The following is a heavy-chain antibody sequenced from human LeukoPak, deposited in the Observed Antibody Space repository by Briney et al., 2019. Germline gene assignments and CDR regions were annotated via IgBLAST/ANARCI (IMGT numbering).Heavy chain of an antibody. CDR2: IKETGSEK. CDR3: AKGSPDFWSGYSLDAFDI. Sequence: GGSLRLSCAASGFTFSNYWMTWVRQAPGKGLEWVANIKETGSEKNYADSVRGRFTISRDNAKNSLYLQMDSLRAEDTAVYYCAKGSPDFWSGYSLDAFDIWGQGTMVTVSS. CDR1: GFTFSNYW. D-gene: IGHD3-3*01. J-gene: IGHJ3*02. V-gene: IGHV3-7*01.